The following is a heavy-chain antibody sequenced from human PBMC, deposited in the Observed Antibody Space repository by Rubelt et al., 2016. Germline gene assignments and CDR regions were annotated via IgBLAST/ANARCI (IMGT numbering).Heavy chain of an antibody. CDR1: GGSISSYY. V-gene: IGHV4-4*07. CDR2: IYNNGST. J-gene: IGHJ4*02. D-gene: IGHD6-19*01. CDR3: ARTSSGWYGHVDY. Sequence: QVQLQESGPGLVKPSETLSLTCTVSGGSISSYYWSWIRQPAGKGLEWIGRIYNNGSTNYHPSLKSRVTMSVDTSKNQFTRMPSAGTAADTAVYYCARTSSGWYGHVDYWGQGTLVTVSS.